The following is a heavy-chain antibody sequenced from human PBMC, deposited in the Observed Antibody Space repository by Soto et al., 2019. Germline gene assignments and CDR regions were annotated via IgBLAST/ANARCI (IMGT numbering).Heavy chain of an antibody. D-gene: IGHD4-17*01. V-gene: IGHV3-23*01. CDR3: AHAGDYDLLTFDH. Sequence: GGSLRLSCEASGFTFGDYAMTWVRQAPGKGLEWVSGMSGVARSTFYADSVRDRFTISRDNSKNTLYLQMDPGDTATYFCAHAGDYDLLTFDHWGPGTLVTVSS. J-gene: IGHJ4*02. CDR1: GFTFGDYA. CDR2: MSGVARST.